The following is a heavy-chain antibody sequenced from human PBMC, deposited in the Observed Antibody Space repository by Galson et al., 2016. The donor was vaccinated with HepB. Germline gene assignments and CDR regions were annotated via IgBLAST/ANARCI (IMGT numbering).Heavy chain of an antibody. CDR3: ARETGEWDKLRWYFDL. Sequence: SLRLSCAASGFAFRTYWMGWVRQAPGKGLEWVANIKQDGSAKYYVDSVKGRFTISRDDYENSVYLQMNSLRPEDTAVYYCARETGEWDKLRWYFDLWGRGTLVTVSS. D-gene: IGHD3-16*01. CDR2: IKQDGSAK. J-gene: IGHJ2*01. V-gene: IGHV3-7*05. CDR1: GFAFRTYW.